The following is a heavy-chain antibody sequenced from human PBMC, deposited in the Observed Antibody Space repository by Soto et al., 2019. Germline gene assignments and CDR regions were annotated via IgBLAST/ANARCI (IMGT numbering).Heavy chain of an antibody. CDR2: IDPSDSYA. D-gene: IGHD3-10*01. J-gene: IGHJ5*02. V-gene: IGHV5-10-1*01. CDR1: GYSFTSYW. Sequence: GESLKISCKGSGYSFTSYWISWVRQMPGKGLEWMGRIDPSDSYANYSPSFQGHVTISADKYNSTAYLQWSSLKASDTAMYYCARHVGYYYGSGPLAWFDPWGQGTLVTVSS. CDR3: ARHVGYYYGSGPLAWFDP.